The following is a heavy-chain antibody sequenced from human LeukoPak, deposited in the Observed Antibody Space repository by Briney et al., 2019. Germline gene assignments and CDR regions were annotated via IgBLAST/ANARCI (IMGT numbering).Heavy chain of an antibody. CDR1: GGSISSGDYY. Sequence: SETLSLTCTVSGGSISSGDYYWSWIRQPPGKGLEWIGYIYYSGSTYYNPSLKSRVTISVDTSKNQFSLKLSSVTAADTAVYYCARGGYGLESFDIWGQGTVVTVSS. CDR2: IYYSGST. J-gene: IGHJ3*02. V-gene: IGHV4-30-4*01. D-gene: IGHD3-3*01. CDR3: ARGGYGLESFDI.